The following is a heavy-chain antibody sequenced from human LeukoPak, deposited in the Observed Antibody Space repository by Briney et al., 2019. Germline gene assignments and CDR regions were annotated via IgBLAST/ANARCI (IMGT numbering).Heavy chain of an antibody. Sequence: ASVKVSCKASGYTLTGYYMHWVRQAPEQGLEWMGWINPNSGGTNYAQKFQGRVTMTRDMSTSTVYMELSSLRSEDTAVYYCARAAMRFYYYYYMDVWGKGTTVTVSS. D-gene: IGHD2-2*01. J-gene: IGHJ6*03. V-gene: IGHV1-2*02. CDR1: GYTLTGYY. CDR3: ARAAMRFYYYYYMDV. CDR2: INPNSGGT.